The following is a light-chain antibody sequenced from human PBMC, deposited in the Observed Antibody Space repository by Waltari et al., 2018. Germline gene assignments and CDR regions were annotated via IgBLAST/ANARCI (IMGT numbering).Light chain of an antibody. CDR1: RSNIGNNY. J-gene: IGLJ7*01. V-gene: IGLV1-51*02. CDR2: EDT. CDR3: GTWDSSLSGAV. Sequence: QSVLTQPPSVSAAPGQRVTISCSGGRSNIGNNYVSWYRQFPGTATKLLIYEDTQRPSGIAGRCSGSKSDTSATLDITGLQAGDEADYYCGTWDSSLSGAVFGGGTHLTVL.